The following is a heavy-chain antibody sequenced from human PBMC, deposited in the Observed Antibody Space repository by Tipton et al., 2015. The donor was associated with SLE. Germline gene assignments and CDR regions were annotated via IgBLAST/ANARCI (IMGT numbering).Heavy chain of an antibody. J-gene: IGHJ4*02. V-gene: IGHV3-23*01. CDR2: ISGSGGST. CDR3: ATRFFDYGDYPDFDY. Sequence: SLRLSCAAFGFTFSTYNMYWVRQAPGKGLEWVSAISGSGGSTYYADSVKGRFTISRDNSKNTLYLQMNSLRAEDTAVHYCATRFFDYGDYPDFDYWGQGTLVTVSS. CDR1: GFTFSTYN. D-gene: IGHD4-17*01.